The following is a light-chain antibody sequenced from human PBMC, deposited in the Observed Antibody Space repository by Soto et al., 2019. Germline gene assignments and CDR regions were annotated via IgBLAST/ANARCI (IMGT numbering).Light chain of an antibody. V-gene: IGKV3-20*01. Sequence: EIVLTQSPGTLSLSPGDRATLSCRASQSVSSSFLAWYQQRPGQAPRLLIFGASYRATGIPDRFSGTGSGTDFTLTISKLEPEDFAVYYCQHYGNSPPEYTFGPGTKVD. CDR1: QSVSSSF. J-gene: IGKJ3*01. CDR3: QHYGNSPPEYT. CDR2: GAS.